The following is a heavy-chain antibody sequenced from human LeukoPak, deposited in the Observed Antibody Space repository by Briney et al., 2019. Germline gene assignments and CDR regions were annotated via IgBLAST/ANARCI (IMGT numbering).Heavy chain of an antibody. CDR2: IKQDGSGK. J-gene: IGHJ4*02. CDR1: GITFSSYW. V-gene: IGHV3-7*05. CDR3: ASDGLPFDY. D-gene: IGHD3/OR15-3a*01. Sequence: GGSLRLSCAASGITFSSYWMSWVRQAPGKGLEWVANIKQDGSGKYYVDSVKGRFTISRDNAKNSLYLQMNSLRAEDTAVYFCASDGLPFDYWGRGTLVTVSS.